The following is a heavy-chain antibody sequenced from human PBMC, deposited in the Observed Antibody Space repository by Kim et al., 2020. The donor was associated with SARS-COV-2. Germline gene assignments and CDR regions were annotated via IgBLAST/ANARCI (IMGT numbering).Heavy chain of an antibody. CDR2: ISSSGDLI. V-gene: IGHV3-11*01. CDR3: MREKFRHYDFDY. J-gene: IGHJ4*02. Sequence: GGSLRLSCAASGFTFKDYYMTWIRQAPGKGLEWLSFISSSGDLIHYTDSVKGRFTVSRDNAKNSLYLQMNSLRVEDTAVYYCMREKFRHYDFDYWCQGTLVTVAS. D-gene: IGHD3-16*01. CDR1: GFTFKDYY.